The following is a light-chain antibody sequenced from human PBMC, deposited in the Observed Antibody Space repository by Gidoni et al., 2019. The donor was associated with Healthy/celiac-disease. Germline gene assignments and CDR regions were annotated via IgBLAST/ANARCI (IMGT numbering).Light chain of an antibody. CDR2: GNS. Sequence: SVLTQPPSVSRAPGQRVTISCTGSSSNIGAGYDVHWYQQLPGTAPKLLIYGNSNRPSGVPDRVSGSKSGTSASLAITGLQAEDEADYYGQAYDSSLSVFGGGTKLTVL. V-gene: IGLV1-40*01. CDR1: SSNIGAGYD. CDR3: QAYDSSLSV. J-gene: IGLJ2*01.